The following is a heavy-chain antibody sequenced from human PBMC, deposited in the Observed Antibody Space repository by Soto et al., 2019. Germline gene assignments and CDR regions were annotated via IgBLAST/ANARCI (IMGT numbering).Heavy chain of an antibody. Sequence: SETLSLTCTVSGGSISSYYWSWIRQPPGKGLEWIGHIYYSGSTNYNPSLKSRVTISVDTSKNQFSLKLSSVTAADAAVYYCARDCVTSGGDCYCGAFDIWGQGTMVTVSS. CDR3: ARDCVTSGGDCYCGAFDI. CDR2: IYYSGST. D-gene: IGHD2-21*02. J-gene: IGHJ3*02. CDR1: GGSISSYY. V-gene: IGHV4-59*01.